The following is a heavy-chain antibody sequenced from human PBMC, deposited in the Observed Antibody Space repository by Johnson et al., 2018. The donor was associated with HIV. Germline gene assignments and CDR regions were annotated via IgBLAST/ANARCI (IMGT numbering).Heavy chain of an antibody. CDR1: GFTFDDYG. Sequence: VQLVESGGGLVQPGRSLGLSCAASGFTFDDYGIHWVRQAPGKGLDWVSRISWSSGTIGYADSVKGRFTISRDNAKHSLYLQINSLRAEDTAVYYCARDGGAAYCGGDCYSGAFGIWGQGTMVTVSS. J-gene: IGHJ3*02. V-gene: IGHV3-9*01. CDR3: ARDGGAAYCGGDCYSGAFGI. D-gene: IGHD2-21*02. CDR2: ISWSSGTI.